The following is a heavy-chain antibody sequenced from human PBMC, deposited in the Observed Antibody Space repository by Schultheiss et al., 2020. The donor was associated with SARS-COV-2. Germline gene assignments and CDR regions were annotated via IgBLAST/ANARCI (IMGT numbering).Heavy chain of an antibody. V-gene: IGHV4-31*03. Sequence: SETLSLTCTVSGGSISRSGYYWSWIRQHPGKGLEWIGYIYYSGSTYYNPSLKSRVTISVDTSKNQFSLKLSSVTAADTAVYYCARVKQQLYVWFDPWGQGTLVTVSS. D-gene: IGHD6-13*01. CDR2: IYYSGST. CDR1: GGSISRSGYY. CDR3: ARVKQQLYVWFDP. J-gene: IGHJ5*02.